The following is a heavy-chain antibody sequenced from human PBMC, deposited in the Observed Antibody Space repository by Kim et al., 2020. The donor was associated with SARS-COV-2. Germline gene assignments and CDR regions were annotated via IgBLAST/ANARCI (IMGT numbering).Heavy chain of an antibody. Sequence: SETLSLTCTVSGGSISSSSYYWGWIRQPPGKGLEWIGSIYYSGSTYYNPSLKSRVTISVDTSKNQFSLKLSSVTAADTAVYYCARHSQSSGWSDDAFDIWGQGTMVTVSS. V-gene: IGHV4-39*01. CDR1: GGSISSSSYY. CDR3: ARHSQSSGWSDDAFDI. D-gene: IGHD6-19*01. CDR2: IYYSGST. J-gene: IGHJ3*02.